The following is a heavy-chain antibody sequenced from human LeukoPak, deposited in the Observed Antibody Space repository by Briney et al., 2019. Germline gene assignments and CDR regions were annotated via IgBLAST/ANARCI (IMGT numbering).Heavy chain of an antibody. CDR1: GGSISSGGYY. CDR3: ARLSVTTTFFDY. CDR2: IYYGGSA. V-gene: IGHV4-61*08. Sequence: SETLSLTCTVSGGSISSGGYYWSWIRQPPGKGLEWIGYIYYGGSANYNPSLKSRATISVDTSKKQFSLKVSSVTAADTAVYYCARLSVTTTFFDYWGRGTLVTVSS. J-gene: IGHJ4*02. D-gene: IGHD4-17*01.